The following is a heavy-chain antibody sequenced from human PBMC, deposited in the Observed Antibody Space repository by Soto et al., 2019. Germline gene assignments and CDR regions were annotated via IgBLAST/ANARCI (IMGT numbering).Heavy chain of an antibody. V-gene: IGHV1-69*13. CDR3: ARDPIVVVPAAIIYYYGMDV. Sequence: ASVKVSCKASGGTFSSYAISWVRQAPGQGLEWMGGIIPIFGTANYAQKFQGRVTITADESTGTAYMELSSLRSEDTAVYYCARDPIVVVPAAIIYYYGMDVWGQGTTVTVSS. D-gene: IGHD2-2*02. J-gene: IGHJ6*02. CDR2: IIPIFGTA. CDR1: GGTFSSYA.